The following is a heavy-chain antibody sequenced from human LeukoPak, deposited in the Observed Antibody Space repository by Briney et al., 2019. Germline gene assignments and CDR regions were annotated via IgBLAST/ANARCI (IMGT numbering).Heavy chain of an antibody. V-gene: IGHV3-23*01. CDR3: AKHRASERWLQFADGGDAFDI. Sequence: SGGSLRLSCAASGFTFSSYAMSWVRQAPGKGLEWVSAISGSGGSTYYADSVKGRFTISRDNSKNTLYLQMNSLRAEDTAVYYCAKHRASERWLQFADGGDAFDIWGQGTMVTVSS. CDR1: GFTFSSYA. J-gene: IGHJ3*02. D-gene: IGHD5-24*01. CDR2: ISGSGGST.